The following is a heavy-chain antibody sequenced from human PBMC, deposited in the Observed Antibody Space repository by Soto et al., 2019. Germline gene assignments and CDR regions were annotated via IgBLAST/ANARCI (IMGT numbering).Heavy chain of an antibody. CDR1: GFMFSSYV. V-gene: IGHV3-23*01. J-gene: IGHJ4*02. D-gene: IGHD4-17*01. CDR2: VSGSGSRT. CDR3: AVLTTVTDADY. Sequence: EVQLLESGGGLVQPGGSLRLSCAASGFMFSSYVMSWVRQAPGKGLEWVSGVSGSGSRTYYADSVKGRFSISRDNSRNTLYLQLNSLRAEDTAVYYCAVLTTVTDADYWGRGTLVTVPS.